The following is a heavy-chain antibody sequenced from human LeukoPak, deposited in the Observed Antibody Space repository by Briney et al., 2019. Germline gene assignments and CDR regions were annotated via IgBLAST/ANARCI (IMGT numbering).Heavy chain of an antibody. V-gene: IGHV3-64D*06. Sequence: GGSLRLSCSASGFTFSSYGMHWARQAPGKGLEYVSGISSNGGSTYYADSVKGRFTISRDNSKNTLYLQMSSLRAEDTAVYYCVNVRGSSWSYYFDYWGQGTLVTVSS. CDR3: VNVRGSSWSYYFDY. J-gene: IGHJ4*02. D-gene: IGHD6-13*01. CDR2: ISSNGGST. CDR1: GFTFSSYG.